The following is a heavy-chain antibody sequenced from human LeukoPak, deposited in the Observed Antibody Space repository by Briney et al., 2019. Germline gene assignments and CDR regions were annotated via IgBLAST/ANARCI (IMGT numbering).Heavy chain of an antibody. V-gene: IGHV3-74*01. CDR2: INSYGGST. CDR3: ARVRDPFGMDV. CDR1: GFTFSSYW. Sequence: GGSLRLSCAASGFTFSSYWMHWVRHAPGKGLVWVSRINSYGGSTDYADSVKGRFTISRDNAKDTVYLHMNSLRAEDAALYYCARVRDPFGMDVWGQGTTVTVSS. D-gene: IGHD3-10*01. J-gene: IGHJ6*02.